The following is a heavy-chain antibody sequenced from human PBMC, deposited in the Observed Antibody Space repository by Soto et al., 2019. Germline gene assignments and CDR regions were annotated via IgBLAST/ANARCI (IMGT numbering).Heavy chain of an antibody. D-gene: IGHD1-26*01. Sequence: GGSLRLSCAASGFTFSDHSMDWVRQAPGKGLEWVGRIRNKFNSYATEYAASVQRRFTISRDDSKNSLYLQMNSLETEDTAVYYCARLYSGTSWDLSYFDYWGQGTQVTVSS. CDR3: ARLYSGTSWDLSYFDY. CDR1: GFTFSDHS. CDR2: IRNKFNSYAT. V-gene: IGHV3-72*01. J-gene: IGHJ4*02.